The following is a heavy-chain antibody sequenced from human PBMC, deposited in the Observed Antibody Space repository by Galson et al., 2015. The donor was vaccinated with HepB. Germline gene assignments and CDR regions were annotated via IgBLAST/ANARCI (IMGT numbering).Heavy chain of an antibody. J-gene: IGHJ4*02. CDR1: GFTFSSYG. D-gene: IGHD4-23*01. V-gene: IGHV3-30*18. CDR3: AKVYGGNSGLDY. CDR2: ISYDGSNK. Sequence: SLRLSCAASGFTFSSYGMHWVRQAPGKGLEWVAVISYDGSNKYYADSVKGRFTISRDNSKNTLYLQMNSLRAEDTAVYYCAKVYGGNSGLDYWGQGTLVTVSS.